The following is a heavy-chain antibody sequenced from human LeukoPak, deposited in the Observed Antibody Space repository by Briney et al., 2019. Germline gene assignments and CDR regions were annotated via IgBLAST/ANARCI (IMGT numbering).Heavy chain of an antibody. CDR2: MNPNSGNT. Sequence: ASVKVSCKASGYTFTSYDINWVRQATGQGLEWMGWMNPNSGNTGYAQKFQGRVTITRNTSISTAYMELSSLRSEDTAVYYCARRFGELLSHAFDIWGQGTMVTVSS. V-gene: IGHV1-8*03. D-gene: IGHD3-10*01. CDR3: ARRFGELLSHAFDI. CDR1: GYTFTSYD. J-gene: IGHJ3*02.